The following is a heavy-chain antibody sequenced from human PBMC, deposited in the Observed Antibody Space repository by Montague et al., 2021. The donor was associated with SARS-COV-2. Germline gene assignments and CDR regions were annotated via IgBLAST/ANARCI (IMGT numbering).Heavy chain of an antibody. CDR1: GFTFSSYA. CDR2: ISGSGGST. CDR3: ATSRDVLLGFGVLLGAFDI. J-gene: IGHJ3*02. Sequence: SLRLSCAASGFTFSSYAMRWVRQAPGKGLEWVSAISGSGGSTYYSDSVKGLFAISRDNSKNTLYLQMNSLRAEDTAVYYCATSRDVLLGFGVLLGAFDIWGQGTMVTVSS. D-gene: IGHD3-10*01. V-gene: IGHV3-23*01.